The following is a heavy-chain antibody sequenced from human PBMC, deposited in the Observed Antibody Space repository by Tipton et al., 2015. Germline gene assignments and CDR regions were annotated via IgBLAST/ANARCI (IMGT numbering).Heavy chain of an antibody. J-gene: IGHJ6*02. CDR1: GFTFDDYA. CDR3: AKVREYGLYYGLDV. CDR2: ISWNSGSI. Sequence: QLVQSGGGLVQPGRSLRLSCAASGFTFDDYAMHWVRQGPGKGLEWVAGISWNSGSIGYADSVKGRFAISRDNAKNSLYLQMNSLRPEDTALYYCAKVREYGLYYGLDVWGQGTTVTVSS. V-gene: IGHV3-9*01. D-gene: IGHD3-10*01.